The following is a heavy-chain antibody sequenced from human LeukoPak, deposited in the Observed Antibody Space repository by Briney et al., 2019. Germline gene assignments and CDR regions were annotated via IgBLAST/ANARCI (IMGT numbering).Heavy chain of an antibody. D-gene: IGHD2/OR15-2a*01. V-gene: IGHV3-30-3*01. CDR1: GFTFSSYA. CDR2: ISYDGNNK. Sequence: GGSLRLSCTVSGFTFSSYAIHWVRQAPGKGLEWVAVISYDGNNKYYADSVRGRFTISRDNSKSTLCLQMNSLRAEDTAVYYCAREVVIVPDYFYYGLDVWGQGTTVSVSS. CDR3: AREVVIVPDYFYYGLDV. J-gene: IGHJ6*02.